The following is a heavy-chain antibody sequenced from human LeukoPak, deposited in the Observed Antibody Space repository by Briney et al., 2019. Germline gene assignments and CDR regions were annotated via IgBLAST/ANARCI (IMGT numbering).Heavy chain of an antibody. CDR1: GGSFSGYY. D-gene: IGHD6-13*01. V-gene: IGHV4-34*01. Sequence: PSETLSLTCAVYGGSFSGYYWSWIRQPPGKGLEWIGEINHSGSTNYNPSLKSRVTISVDTSKNQFSLKLSSVTAADTAVYYCARQGGIAAAGDLNWFDPWGQGTLVTVSS. CDR3: ARQGGIAAAGDLNWFDP. CDR2: INHSGST. J-gene: IGHJ5*02.